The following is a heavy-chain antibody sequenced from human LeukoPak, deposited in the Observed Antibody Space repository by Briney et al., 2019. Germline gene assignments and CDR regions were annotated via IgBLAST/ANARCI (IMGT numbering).Heavy chain of an antibody. CDR2: INQDGSEK. V-gene: IGHV3-7*01. Sequence: GGSLRLSCAASGFTLSTYWMSWVRQAPGKGLEWVAKINQDGSEKYYVDSVKGRFTISRDNAKNSLYLQMNSLRAEDTAVYYCLRDLGPFDYWGQGALVTVSS. CDR3: LRDLGPFDY. J-gene: IGHJ4*02. CDR1: GFTLSTYW.